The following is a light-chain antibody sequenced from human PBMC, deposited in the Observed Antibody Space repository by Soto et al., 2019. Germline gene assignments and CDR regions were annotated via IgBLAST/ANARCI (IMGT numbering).Light chain of an antibody. CDR2: KAS. J-gene: IGKJ4*01. CDR3: QQYNSSFLT. CDR1: QSISSW. Sequence: DIQMTQSPSTLSASVGDRVTITCRASQSISSWLAWYQQKPGKAPKLLIYKASSLESGVPSRFSGSGSGTEFTLTISSLQPDDFATYYCQQYNSSFLTFGGGTKVDIK. V-gene: IGKV1-5*03.